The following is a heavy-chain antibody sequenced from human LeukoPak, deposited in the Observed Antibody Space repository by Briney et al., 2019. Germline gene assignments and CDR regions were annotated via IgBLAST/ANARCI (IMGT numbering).Heavy chain of an antibody. V-gene: IGHV4-59*01. J-gene: IGHJ4*02. CDR2: IYYSGNT. CDR3: ARGTSSLDY. CDR1: GVSISSYY. Sequence: SETLSLTCTVSGVSISSYYWSWIRQPPGKGLEYIGYIYYSGNTNYNPSLKSRVTISVDTSKNQISLKLSSVTAADTAVYYCARGTSSLDYWGQGTLVTVSS.